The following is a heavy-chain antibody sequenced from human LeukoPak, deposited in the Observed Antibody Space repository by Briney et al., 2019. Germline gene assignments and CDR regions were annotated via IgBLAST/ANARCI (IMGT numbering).Heavy chain of an antibody. CDR3: HGYYYGSGRYDAFDI. D-gene: IGHD3-10*01. J-gene: IGHJ3*02. CDR1: GFTFSSYA. V-gene: IGHV3-23*01. CDR2: ISGSGGST. Sequence: PGGSLRLSCAASGFTFSSYAMSWVRQAPGKGLEWVSAISGSGGSTYYADSVKGRFTISRDNSKNTLYLQMNRLRAEDTAVYYCHGYYYGSGRYDAFDIWGEGSMVTVSS.